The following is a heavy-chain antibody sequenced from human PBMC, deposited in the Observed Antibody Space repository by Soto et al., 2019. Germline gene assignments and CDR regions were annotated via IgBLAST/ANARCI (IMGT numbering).Heavy chain of an antibody. J-gene: IGHJ5*02. CDR1: GGSISSYY. D-gene: IGHD2-15*01. CDR3: ARGGMVVVAARGWFDP. Sequence: QVQLQESGPGLVKPSETLSLTCTVSGGSISSYYWSWIRQPPGKGLEWIGYIYYSGSTNYNPSLKSRVTRSVDTSKNQFSLKLSSVTAADTAVYYCARGGMVVVAARGWFDPWGQGTLVTVSS. V-gene: IGHV4-59*01. CDR2: IYYSGST.